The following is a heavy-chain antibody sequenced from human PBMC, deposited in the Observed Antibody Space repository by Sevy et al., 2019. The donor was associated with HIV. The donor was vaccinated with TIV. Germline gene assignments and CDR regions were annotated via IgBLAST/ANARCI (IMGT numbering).Heavy chain of an antibody. CDR1: GGSFSGYY. V-gene: IGHV4-34*01. CDR3: ARDNTEYFQH. CDR2: INHSGST. J-gene: IGHJ1*01. Sequence: SETLSLTCAVYGGSFSGYYWSWIRQPPGKGLEWIGEINHSGSTNYNPSLKSRVTISVDTSKNQFSLKLSSVTAADTAVHYCARDNTEYFQHWGQGTLVTVSS.